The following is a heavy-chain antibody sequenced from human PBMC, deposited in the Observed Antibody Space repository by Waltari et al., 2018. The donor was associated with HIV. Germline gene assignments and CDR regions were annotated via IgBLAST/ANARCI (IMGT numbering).Heavy chain of an antibody. D-gene: IGHD3-22*01. Sequence: QVHLVQSGAGLRKPGASVTVSCKASGYTFTNYGITWVRQAPGQGLEWMGWITGYNGDTKYAQKVRGRVTMTTDTSTSTAYLEMGSLSFGDTAVYYCARDHYYGSSGYYSDYWGQGTLVTVSS. CDR2: ITGYNGDT. CDR1: GYTFTNYG. J-gene: IGHJ4*02. V-gene: IGHV1-18*01. CDR3: ARDHYYGSSGYYSDY.